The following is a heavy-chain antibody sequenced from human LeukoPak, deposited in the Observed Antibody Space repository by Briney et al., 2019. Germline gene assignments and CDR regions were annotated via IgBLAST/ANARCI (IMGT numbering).Heavy chain of an antibody. CDR1: GFTFSSYA. J-gene: IGHJ4*02. Sequence: PGGSLRLSCAASGFTFSSYAMSWVRQAPGKGLEWVSSISSSSSYIYYADSVKGRFTISRDNAKNSLYLQMNSLRAEDTAVYYCARDRGYSYGLDYWGQGTLDTVSS. V-gene: IGHV3-21*01. CDR2: ISSSSSYI. CDR3: ARDRGYSYGLDY. D-gene: IGHD5-18*01.